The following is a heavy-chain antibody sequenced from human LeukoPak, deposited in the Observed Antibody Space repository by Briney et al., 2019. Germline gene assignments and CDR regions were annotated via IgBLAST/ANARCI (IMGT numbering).Heavy chain of an antibody. J-gene: IGHJ3*02. V-gene: IGHV1-69*04. CDR3: ARVEDFEDAFDI. Sequence: ASVKVSCTASGGTFSSYAISWVRQAPGQGLEWMGRIIPILGIANYAQKFQGRVTITADKSTSTACMELSSLRSEDTAVYYCARVEDFEDAFDIWGQGTMVTVSS. CDR2: IIPILGIA. CDR1: GGTFSSYA. D-gene: IGHD3-9*01.